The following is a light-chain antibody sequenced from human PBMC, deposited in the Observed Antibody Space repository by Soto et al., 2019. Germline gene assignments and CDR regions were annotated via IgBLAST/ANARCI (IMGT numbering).Light chain of an antibody. CDR3: QQFNTYPALT. V-gene: IGKV1-13*02. Sequence: AIQLTQSPSSLSASVGDRVTITCRASQGISSALAWYQQKPGKSPNLLIYDVSSLESGVPSRFSGSGAGTDLPLTISSLQPEDFATSYCQQFNTYPALTFGGGTNVEIK. CDR1: QGISSA. J-gene: IGKJ4*01. CDR2: DVS.